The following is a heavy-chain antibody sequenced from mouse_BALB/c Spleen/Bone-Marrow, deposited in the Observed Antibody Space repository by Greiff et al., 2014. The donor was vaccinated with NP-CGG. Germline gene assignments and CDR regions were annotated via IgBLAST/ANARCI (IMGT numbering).Heavy chain of an antibody. V-gene: IGHV1-7*01. D-gene: IGHD5-1*01. J-gene: IGHJ2*01. CDR3: ARDHPYHFDY. CDR1: GYTFTSYW. Sequence: QVQLQQSGAELAKPGASVKMSCKASGYTFTSYWMHWVKQRPGQGLEWIGYINPSTGYTEYNQKFKDKATLTADKSSSTAYMQLSSLTSEDSAVYYGARDHPYHFDYWGQGTTLTVSS. CDR2: INPSTGYT.